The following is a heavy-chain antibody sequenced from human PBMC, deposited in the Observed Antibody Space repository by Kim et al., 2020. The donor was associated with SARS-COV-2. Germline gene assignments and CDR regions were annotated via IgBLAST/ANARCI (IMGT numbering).Heavy chain of an antibody. CDR2: INGSGDNT. Sequence: GGSLRLSCAASGFTFSNYAMSWVRQAPAKGLEWVSAINGSGDNTYYADSVKGRITISRDNSKTPQLQQMSSLSADATAVYYCAKATIEFGESDGFDPWG. J-gene: IGHJ5*02. CDR1: GFTFSNYA. V-gene: IGHV3-23*01. CDR3: AKATIEFGESDGFDP. D-gene: IGHD3-10*01.